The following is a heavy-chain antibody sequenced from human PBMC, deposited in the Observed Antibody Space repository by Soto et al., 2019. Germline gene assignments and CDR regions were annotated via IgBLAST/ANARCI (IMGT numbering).Heavy chain of an antibody. CDR1: GGSISSYY. CDR3: TGAYYDIDGYILVP. D-gene: IGHD3-22*01. V-gene: IGHV4-59*01. Sequence: SETLSLTCTVSGGSISSYYWSWIRQPPGKGLEWIGYIYYSGSTKYNPSLKSRVTISVDTSKNQFSLRLSSVTAADTAVYYCTGAYYDIDGYILVPWGQGTSVTVSS. J-gene: IGHJ5*02. CDR2: IYYSGST.